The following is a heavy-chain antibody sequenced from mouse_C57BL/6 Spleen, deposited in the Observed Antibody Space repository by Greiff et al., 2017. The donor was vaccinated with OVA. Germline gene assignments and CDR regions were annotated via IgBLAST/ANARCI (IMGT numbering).Heavy chain of an antibody. Sequence: VQLVESGAELVKPGASVKISCKASGYAFSSYWMNWVKQRPGKGLAWIGQIYPGDGDTNYNGKFKGKATLTADKSSSTAYMQLSSLTSEDSAVYFCQFITTVEGAMDYWGQGTSVTVSS. CDR1: GYAFSSYW. CDR3: QFITTVEGAMDY. V-gene: IGHV1-80*01. J-gene: IGHJ4*01. D-gene: IGHD1-1*01. CDR2: IYPGDGDT.